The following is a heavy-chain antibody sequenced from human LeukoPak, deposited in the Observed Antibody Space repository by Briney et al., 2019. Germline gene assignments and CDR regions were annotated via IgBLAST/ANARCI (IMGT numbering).Heavy chain of an antibody. CDR1: GYTFTSYD. V-gene: IGHV1-8*03. CDR2: MNPNSGNT. D-gene: IGHD2-15*01. Sequence: ASVKVSCKAFGYTFTSYDINWVRQATGQGREWMGWMNPNSGNTGYAQKFQGRVTITRNTSLSTAYMELSSLRSEDTAVYYCSNTSVSIGRSPGDYYYYMDVWGKGTTVTISS. J-gene: IGHJ6*03. CDR3: SNTSVSIGRSPGDYYYYMDV.